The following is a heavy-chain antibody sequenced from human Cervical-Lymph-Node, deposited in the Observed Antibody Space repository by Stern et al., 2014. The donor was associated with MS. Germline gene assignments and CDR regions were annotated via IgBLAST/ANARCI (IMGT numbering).Heavy chain of an antibody. CDR1: GGTFSSYA. CDR2: IIPIFGTA. V-gene: IGHV1-69*01. Sequence: VQLVESGAEVKQPGSSVKVSCKASGGTFSSYAISWVRQAPGQGLEWMGGIIPIFGTANYAQEFQGRVTITADESTSAAYMELSSLRSEDTAVYYCARSRWTTVVTPGDYWGQGTLVTVSS. CDR3: ARSRWTTVVTPGDY. D-gene: IGHD4-23*01. J-gene: IGHJ4*02.